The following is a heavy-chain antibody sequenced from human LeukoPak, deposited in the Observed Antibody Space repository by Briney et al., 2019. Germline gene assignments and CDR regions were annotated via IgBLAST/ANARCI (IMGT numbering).Heavy chain of an antibody. Sequence: ASVKVSCKASGYTFTGYYMHWLRQAPGQGLEWMGWVNPNSGGTNYAQKFQGRVTMTRDTSISTTYMELSRLRSDGTAVYYCARRLIVGATLDYWGQGTLVTVSS. D-gene: IGHD1-26*01. CDR3: ARRLIVGATLDY. J-gene: IGHJ4*02. V-gene: IGHV1-2*02. CDR2: VNPNSGGT. CDR1: GYTFTGYY.